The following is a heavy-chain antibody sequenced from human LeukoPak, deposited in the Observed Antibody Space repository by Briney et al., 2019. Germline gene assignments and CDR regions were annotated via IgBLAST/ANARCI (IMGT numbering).Heavy chain of an antibody. CDR2: IYTSGST. CDR3: ARAHHDDFWSGTHNYYMDV. V-gene: IGHV4-4*09. Sequence: PSETLSLTCTVSGGSISSDYWSWIRQPPGKGLEWIGYIYTSGSTNYNPSLKSRVTISVDTSKNQFSLKLSSVTAADTAVYYCARAHHDDFWSGTHNYYMDVWGKGTTVTVSS. D-gene: IGHD3-3*01. CDR1: GGSISSDY. J-gene: IGHJ6*03.